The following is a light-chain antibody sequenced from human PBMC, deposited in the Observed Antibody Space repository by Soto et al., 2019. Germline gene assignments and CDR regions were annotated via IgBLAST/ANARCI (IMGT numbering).Light chain of an antibody. CDR2: EVS. J-gene: IGLJ1*01. CDR3: TSFAPGRIYV. CDR1: SSDIGAYDY. Sequence: QCALSQPSYVSGSPVHAITISCSGTSSDIGAYDYVSWYQQHPGRAPKLIIYEVSHRFSGLSYRFSGSKSGNTASLTISGLQAEEEGDYYCTSFAPGRIYVFGSGTKVTVL. V-gene: IGLV2-14*03.